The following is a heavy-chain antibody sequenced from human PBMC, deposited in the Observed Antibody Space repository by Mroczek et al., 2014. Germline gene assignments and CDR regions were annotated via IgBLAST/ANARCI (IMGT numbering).Heavy chain of an antibody. D-gene: IGHD6-19*01. CDR3: ASGGVSGGWPMRHYYYFDY. Sequence: GKKPGASVKVSCKASGYTFTSYGVSWVRQAPGQGLEWVGWIPAYNGNANFAQKFQGRVTMATDTSTSTAYMELRSLTSDDTAMYYCASGGVSGGWPMRHYYYFDYWGQGTLVTVSS. V-gene: IGHV1-18*01. J-gene: IGHJ4*02. CDR2: IPAYNGNA. CDR1: GYTFTSYG.